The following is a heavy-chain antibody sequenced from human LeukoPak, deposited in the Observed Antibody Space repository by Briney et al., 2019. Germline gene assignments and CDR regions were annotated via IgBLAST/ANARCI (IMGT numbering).Heavy chain of an antibody. CDR2: INPNSGGT. CDR1: GYTFTGYY. V-gene: IGHV1-2*02. J-gene: IGHJ4*02. D-gene: IGHD6-6*01. CDR3: ARGQNIAARHFDY. Sequence: ASVKVSCKASGYTFTGYYMHWVRQAPGQGLEWMGWINPNSGGTNYAQKFQGRVTMTRDTSISTAYMELSRLRSDDTAVYYCARGQNIAARHFDYWGQGTRVTVSS.